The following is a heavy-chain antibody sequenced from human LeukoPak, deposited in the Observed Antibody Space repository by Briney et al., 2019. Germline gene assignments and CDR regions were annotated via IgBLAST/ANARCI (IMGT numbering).Heavy chain of an antibody. D-gene: IGHD3-3*01. CDR3: ARGRPYYDFWSGYYIEAPFDY. V-gene: IGHV4-59*12. J-gene: IGHJ4*02. Sequence: PSETLSLTCTVSGDSISGNYWNWIRQPPGKGLEWIGYISYSGSTNYNPSLKSRVTISVDTSKNQFSLKLSSVTAADTAVYYCARGRPYYDFWSGYYIEAPFDYWGQGTLVTVSS. CDR2: ISYSGST. CDR1: GDSISGNY.